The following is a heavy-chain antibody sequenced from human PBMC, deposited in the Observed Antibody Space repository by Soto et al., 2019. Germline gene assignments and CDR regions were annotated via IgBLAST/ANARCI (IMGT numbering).Heavy chain of an antibody. CDR2: ISSSSSYI. CDR3: ARDLRSIYDYIWGSYRGIAHDC. V-gene: IGHV3-21*01. J-gene: IGHJ4*02. CDR1: GFTFSSYS. Sequence: EVQLVESGGGLVKPGGSLRLSCAASGFTFSSYSMNWVRQAPGKGLEWVSSISSSSSYIYYADSVKGRFTISRDNAKNSLYLQMNSLRAEDTAVYYCARDLRSIYDYIWGSYRGIAHDCWGQGTLVTVSS. D-gene: IGHD3-16*02.